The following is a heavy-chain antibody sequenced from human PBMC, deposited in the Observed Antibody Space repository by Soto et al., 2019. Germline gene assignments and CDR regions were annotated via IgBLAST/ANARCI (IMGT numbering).Heavy chain of an antibody. CDR3: AKGGLMTRTGGYTG. D-gene: IGHD2-2*02. Sequence: GGSLRLSCAASGFTFSSYGMHWVRQAPGKGLEWVAVISYDGSNKYYADSVKGRFTISRDNSKNTLYLQMNSLRAEDTAVYYCAKGGLMTRTGGYTGWGQGTLVTVSS. J-gene: IGHJ4*02. V-gene: IGHV3-30*18. CDR2: ISYDGSNK. CDR1: GFTFSSYG.